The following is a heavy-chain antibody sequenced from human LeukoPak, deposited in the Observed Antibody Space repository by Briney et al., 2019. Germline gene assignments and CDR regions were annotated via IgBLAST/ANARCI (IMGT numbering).Heavy chain of an antibody. J-gene: IGHJ4*02. CDR3: ARDLGPADGY. Sequence: GGSLRLSCAVSGFTFSDYWMNWVRQAPGKGLEWLSYISSSSSTIYYAYSVKGRFTISRDNAKNSLYLQMNSLRAEDTAMYYCARDLGPADGYWGQGTPVTVSS. CDR2: ISSSSSTI. V-gene: IGHV3-48*01. D-gene: IGHD7-27*01. CDR1: GFTFSDYW.